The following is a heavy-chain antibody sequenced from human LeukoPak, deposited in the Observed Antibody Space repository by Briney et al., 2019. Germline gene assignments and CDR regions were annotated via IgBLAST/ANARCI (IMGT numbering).Heavy chain of an antibody. CDR1: GGSISSGSHY. CDR3: ARVTSSGYYPYYYYYMDV. CDR2: IYTSGST. Sequence: MASETLSLTCTVSGGSISSGSHYWSWIRQPAGKGLEWIGRIYTSGSTNYNPSLKSRVTISVDTSKNQFSLKLSSVTAADTAVYYCARVTSSGYYPYYYYYMDVWGKGTTVTVSS. J-gene: IGHJ6*03. D-gene: IGHD3-22*01. V-gene: IGHV4-61*02.